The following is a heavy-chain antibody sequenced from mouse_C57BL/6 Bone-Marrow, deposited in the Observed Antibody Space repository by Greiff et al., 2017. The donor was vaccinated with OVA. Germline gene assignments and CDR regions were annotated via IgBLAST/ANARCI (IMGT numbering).Heavy chain of an antibody. CDR2: IDPSDSYT. Sequence: QVQLQQSGAELVRPGTSVKLSCKASGYTFTSYWMHWVKQRPGQGLEWIGVIDPSDSYTNYNQTFKGKATLTVDTSSSTAYMQLSSLTSEDSAVYYCARASYYGSRSFAYWGQGTLVTVSA. CDR1: GYTFTSYW. D-gene: IGHD1-1*01. V-gene: IGHV1-59*01. J-gene: IGHJ3*01. CDR3: ARASYYGSRSFAY.